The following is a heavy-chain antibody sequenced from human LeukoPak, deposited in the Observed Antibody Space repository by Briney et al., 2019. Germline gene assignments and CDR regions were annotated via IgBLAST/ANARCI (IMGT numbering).Heavy chain of an antibody. D-gene: IGHD3-22*01. Sequence: GASVKVSCKASGYTFTGYYMHWVRQAPGQGLEWMGWINPNSGGTNYAQKFQGRVTMTRDTSISTAYMELSRLRSDDTAVYYCARDRYYYYDTEFDPWGQGTLVTVSS. CDR1: GYTFTGYY. CDR3: ARDRYYYYDTEFDP. CDR2: INPNSGGT. J-gene: IGHJ5*02. V-gene: IGHV1-2*02.